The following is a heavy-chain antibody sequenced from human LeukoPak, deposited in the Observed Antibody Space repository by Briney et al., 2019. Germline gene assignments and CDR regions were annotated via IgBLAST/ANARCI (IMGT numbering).Heavy chain of an antibody. D-gene: IGHD3-10*01. Sequence: SEAVSLTCTVCGGFVSRGSYYGSWMREPPGKGLEWIGYIYYCGSTNHNPSLKSRVTISVDTSKNQFSLKLSSVTAADTAVHYCARFDYYGSGAGRGNWFDPSGQGTLVTVYS. CDR3: ARFDYYGSGAGRGNWFDP. V-gene: IGHV4-61*01. CDR1: GGFVSRGSYY. J-gene: IGHJ5*02. CDR2: IYYCGST.